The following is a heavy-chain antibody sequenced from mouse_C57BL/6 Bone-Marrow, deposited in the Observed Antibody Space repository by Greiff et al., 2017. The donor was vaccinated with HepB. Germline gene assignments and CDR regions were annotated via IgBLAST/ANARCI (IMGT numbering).Heavy chain of an antibody. D-gene: IGHD1-1*01. CDR2: ISNLAYSI. CDR3: ARRTVVAPYWYFDV. V-gene: IGHV5-15*01. Sequence: EVQLQESGGGLVQPGGSLKLSCAASGFTFSDYGMAWVRQAPRKGPEWVAFISNLAYSIYYADTVTGRFTISRENAKNTLYLEMSRLRSEDTAMYYCARRTVVAPYWYFDVWGTGPRSPSPQ. CDR1: GFTFSDYG. J-gene: IGHJ1*03.